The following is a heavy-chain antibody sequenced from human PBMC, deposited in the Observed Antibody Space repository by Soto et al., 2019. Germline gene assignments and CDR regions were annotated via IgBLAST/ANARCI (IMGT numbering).Heavy chain of an antibody. D-gene: IGHD1-1*01. V-gene: IGHV3-30*18. Sequence: GGSLRLSCAASGFTFSNYAMHWVRQAPGKGLEWVALTSYDGNNEYYTDSVKGRFTISRDNSKNTLFLQMNSPRPEDTAIYYCAKDKGVFNWATSYFDYWGQGALVTVSS. CDR3: AKDKGVFNWATSYFDY. CDR1: GFTFSNYA. J-gene: IGHJ4*02. CDR2: TSYDGNNE.